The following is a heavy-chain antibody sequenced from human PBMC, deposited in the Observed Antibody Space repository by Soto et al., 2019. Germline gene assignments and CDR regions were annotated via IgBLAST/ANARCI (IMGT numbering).Heavy chain of an antibody. D-gene: IGHD3-16*01. CDR1: GFTFDDYA. CDR3: AKDKEFGRIPYGMDV. CDR2: ISWNSGSI. Sequence: GGSLRLSCAASGFTFDDYAMHWVRQAPGKGLEWVSGISWNSGSIGYADSVKGRFTISRDNAKNSLYLQMNSLRAEDTALYYCAKDKEFGRIPYGMDVWGQGTTVTVSS. V-gene: IGHV3-9*01. J-gene: IGHJ6*02.